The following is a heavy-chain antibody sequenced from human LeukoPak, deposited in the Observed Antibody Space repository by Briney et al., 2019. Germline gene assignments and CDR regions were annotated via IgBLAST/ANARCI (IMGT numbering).Heavy chain of an antibody. CDR3: ARDAIPDSSWLVGGMDV. D-gene: IGHD6-13*01. J-gene: IGHJ6*02. Sequence: PGRSLRLSCAASGFTFSSYAMHWVRQAPGKGLEWVAVISYDGSNKYYADSVKGRFTISRDNSKNTLYLQMNSLRAEDTAVYYCARDAIPDSSWLVGGMDVWGQGTTVTVSS. CDR1: GFTFSSYA. V-gene: IGHV3-30-3*01. CDR2: ISYDGSNK.